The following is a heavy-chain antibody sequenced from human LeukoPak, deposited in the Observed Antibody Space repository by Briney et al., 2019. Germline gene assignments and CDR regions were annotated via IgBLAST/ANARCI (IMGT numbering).Heavy chain of an antibody. CDR2: INQDDSEK. CDR1: VLMFSRSW. J-gene: IGHJ6*02. V-gene: IGHV3-7*05. CDR3: ASDDNMDV. Sequence: GGSLRLSCVGSVLMFSRSWKTWVRQAPGKGLEWVANINQDDSEKYYVDSVKGRFTISRDNAKNSLYLQMNSLRVEDTAVYYCASDDNMDVWGQGTTVTVSS.